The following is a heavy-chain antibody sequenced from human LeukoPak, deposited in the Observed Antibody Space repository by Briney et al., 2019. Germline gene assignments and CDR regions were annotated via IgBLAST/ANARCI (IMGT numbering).Heavy chain of an antibody. CDR1: GYTFTSYY. J-gene: IGHJ4*02. Sequence: ASVKVSCKASGYTFTSYYLHRVRQAPGQGLEWMGIINPSGGSTSYAQKFQGRVTMTRDTSTSTVYMELSRLRSEDTAVYYCARDWIGYVDYWGQGTVVTVSS. CDR2: INPSGGST. D-gene: IGHD3-10*01. V-gene: IGHV1-46*01. CDR3: ARDWIGYVDY.